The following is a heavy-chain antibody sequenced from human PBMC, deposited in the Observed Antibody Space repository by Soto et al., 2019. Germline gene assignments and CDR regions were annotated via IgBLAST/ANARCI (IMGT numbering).Heavy chain of an antibody. CDR3: AGGGSLSWYSDP. CDR1: GYTFTSYA. D-gene: IGHD3-16*01. CDR2: INAGNGNT. Sequence: QVQLVQSGAEVKKPGASVKVSCKASGYTFTSYAMHWVRQAPGQRLEWMGWINAGNGNTKYSQKFQGRVTITRDTPPAQPNMRLASLKFEAPPVNTCAGGGSLSWYSDPWGGGPLVTVSS. V-gene: IGHV1-3*01. J-gene: IGHJ2*01.